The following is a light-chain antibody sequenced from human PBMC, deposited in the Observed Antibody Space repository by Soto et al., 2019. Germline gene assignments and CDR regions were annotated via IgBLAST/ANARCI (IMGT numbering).Light chain of an antibody. CDR1: QSVSSSY. CDR3: QQYNNWPIT. J-gene: IGKJ5*01. Sequence: EIVLTQSPGTLSLSPGERATLSCRASQSVSSSYLAWYQQRPGQAPRLLIYGAFRRATGIPDRFSGSGSGTDFSLTISRLEPEDFAVYYCQQYNNWPITFGQGTHWRL. V-gene: IGKV3-20*01. CDR2: GAF.